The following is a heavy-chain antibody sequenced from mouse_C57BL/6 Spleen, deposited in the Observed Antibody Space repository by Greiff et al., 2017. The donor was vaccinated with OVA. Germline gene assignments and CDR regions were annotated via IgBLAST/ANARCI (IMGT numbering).Heavy chain of an antibody. D-gene: IGHD1-1*01. CDR2: IDPSDSYT. CDR1: GYTFTSYW. J-gene: IGHJ2*01. Sequence: VQLQQPGAELVMPGASVKLSCKASGYTFTSYWMHWVKQRPGQGLEWIGEIDPSDSYTNYNQKFKGKSTLTVDKSSSTAYMQLSSLTSEDSAVYYGARLLRYQGVYYFDYWGQGTTLTVSS. V-gene: IGHV1-69*01. CDR3: ARLLRYQGVYYFDY.